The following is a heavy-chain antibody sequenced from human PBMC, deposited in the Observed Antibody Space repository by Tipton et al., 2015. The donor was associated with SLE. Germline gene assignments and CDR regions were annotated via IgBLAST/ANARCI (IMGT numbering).Heavy chain of an antibody. CDR1: GGSINTYC. Sequence: TLSLTCTVSGGSINTYCWSWIRQPAGKGLEWIGRIYTSGDTDYNSSLKSRVTMSVDPPKSQFSLKLSSVTAADTAVYYCASTLRVSYFDNWGQGTLVTVSS. D-gene: IGHD3-16*01. CDR3: ASTLRVSYFDN. V-gene: IGHV4-4*07. CDR2: IYTSGDT. J-gene: IGHJ4*02.